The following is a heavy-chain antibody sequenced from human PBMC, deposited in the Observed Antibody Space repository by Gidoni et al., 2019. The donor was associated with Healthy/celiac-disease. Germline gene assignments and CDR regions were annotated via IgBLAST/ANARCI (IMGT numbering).Heavy chain of an antibody. V-gene: IGHV4-31*03. CDR3: ARYSSGFFDY. CDR1: GGSVSSGGYY. Sequence: QVQLQESGQGRVKPSHTLSLTSTVSGGSVSSGGYYWSWFRQHPGKGLEWVGYIYYSGSTYYNPSLKSRVTISVDTSKNQFSLKLSSVTAADTAVYYCARYSSGFFDYWGQGTLVTVSS. CDR2: IYYSGST. D-gene: IGHD6-19*01. J-gene: IGHJ4*02.